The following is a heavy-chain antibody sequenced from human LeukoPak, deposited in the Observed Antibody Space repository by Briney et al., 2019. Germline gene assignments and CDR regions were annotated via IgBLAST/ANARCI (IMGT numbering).Heavy chain of an antibody. Sequence: GESLKISCKASGYSFTNYWIGWVRQMPGKGLEWMGIIYLGGSDTKYSPSFQGQVTISADKSISTAYLQWSSLKASDTAIYYCAGQTGTTSTANDAFDIWGQGTMVTVSS. D-gene: IGHD1-1*01. CDR1: GYSFTNYW. J-gene: IGHJ3*02. V-gene: IGHV5-51*01. CDR3: AGQTGTTSTANDAFDI. CDR2: IYLGGSDT.